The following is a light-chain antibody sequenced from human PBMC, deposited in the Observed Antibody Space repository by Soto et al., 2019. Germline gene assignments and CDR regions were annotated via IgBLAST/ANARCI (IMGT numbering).Light chain of an antibody. J-gene: IGKJ1*01. Sequence: EIVLTQSPATLSLSPGERATLSCRASQSVSSYLAWYQQKPGQAPRLLIYDASNRATGIPARFSGSVSGTDGTITISSLEPEDGAVYYCQQRSNWPRTFGQGTKVDIK. CDR2: DAS. V-gene: IGKV3-11*01. CDR3: QQRSNWPRT. CDR1: QSVSSY.